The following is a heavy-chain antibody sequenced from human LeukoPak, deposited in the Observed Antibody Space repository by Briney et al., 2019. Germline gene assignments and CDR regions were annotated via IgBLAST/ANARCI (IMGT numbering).Heavy chain of an antibody. CDR3: ARLPGTNWMGEYYFDY. V-gene: IGHV4-39*01. CDR1: GGSFSTSSYY. Sequence: PSETLSLTCTVSGGSFSTSSYYWGWVRQPPGKGLEWIGSVYYSGTTYYNPSLKSRVTISVDTSKNQFSLKLSSVTAADTAAYYCARLPGTNWMGEYYFDYWGQGTLVTVSS. D-gene: IGHD3-16*01. CDR2: VYYSGTT. J-gene: IGHJ4*02.